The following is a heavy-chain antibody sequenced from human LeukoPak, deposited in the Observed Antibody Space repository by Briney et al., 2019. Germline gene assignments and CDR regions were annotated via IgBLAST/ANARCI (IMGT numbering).Heavy chain of an antibody. CDR1: GYTFTSYD. J-gene: IGHJ5*02. CDR2: MNPNSGNA. Sequence: ASVKVSCKASGYTFTSYDINWVRQATGQGLEWMGWMNPNSGNAAYAQKFQGRVTMTRDTSINTAYMELSSLKSEGNGVYYCARDIVVETAPRSGFDPWGQGTLVTVSS. V-gene: IGHV1-8*01. D-gene: IGHD2-2*01. CDR3: ARDIVVETAPRSGFDP.